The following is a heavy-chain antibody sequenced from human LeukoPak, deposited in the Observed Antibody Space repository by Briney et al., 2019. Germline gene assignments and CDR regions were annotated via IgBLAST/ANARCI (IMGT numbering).Heavy chain of an antibody. CDR3: VRQVTSGKSDY. Sequence: PGGSLRLSCAASGFTVSINYMSWVRQPPGKGLEWIGSIYYSGSTYYNPSLKSRVTISVDTSKNQFSLKLSSVTAADTAVYYCVRQVTSGKSDYWGQGTLVTVSS. CDR2: IYYSGST. V-gene: IGHV4-39*01. J-gene: IGHJ4*02. D-gene: IGHD3-3*01. CDR1: GFTVSINY.